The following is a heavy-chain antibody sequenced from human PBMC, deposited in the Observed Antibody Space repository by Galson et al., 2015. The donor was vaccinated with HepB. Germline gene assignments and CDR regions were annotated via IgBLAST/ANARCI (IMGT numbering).Heavy chain of an antibody. CDR3: ARALSRNWLQLVDRDYYYGMDV. Sequence: SLRLSCAASGFTFSSYSMNWVRQAPGKGLEWVSSISSSSSYIYYADSVKGRFTISRDNAKNSLYLQMNSLRAEDTAVYYCARALSRNWLQLVDRDYYYGMDVWGQGTTVTVSS. CDR1: GFTFSSYS. CDR2: ISSSSSYI. D-gene: IGHD5-24*01. V-gene: IGHV3-21*01. J-gene: IGHJ6*02.